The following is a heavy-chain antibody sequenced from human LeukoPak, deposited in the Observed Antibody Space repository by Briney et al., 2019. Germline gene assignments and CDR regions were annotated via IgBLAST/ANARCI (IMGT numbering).Heavy chain of an antibody. Sequence: AEPLTLTCTVSGGSISSYYWSWIRQPTGKGLEWIGYIYYSGSTNYNPSFESRVTLSVDKSKNQFSLKLRSVTAADTAVYYCARQLPWLKYYWFDPWGQGTLVTVSS. CDR1: GGSISSYY. CDR3: ARQLPWLKYYWFDP. J-gene: IGHJ5*02. CDR2: IYYSGST. D-gene: IGHD2/OR15-2a*01. V-gene: IGHV4-59*08.